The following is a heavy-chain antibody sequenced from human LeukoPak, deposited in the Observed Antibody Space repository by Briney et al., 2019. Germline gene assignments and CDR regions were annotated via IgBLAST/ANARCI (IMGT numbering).Heavy chain of an antibody. D-gene: IGHD6-13*01. CDR2: IYPGDSDT. CDR3: AGNAAAASTSP. CDR1: GYSFTSYW. Sequence: GESLKISCKGSGYSFTSYWIGWVRQMPGKGLEWMGIIYPGDSDTRYSPSFQGQVTISADKSISTAYLQWSRLKASDTAMDYCAGNAAAASTSPWGQGTLVTVSS. J-gene: IGHJ5*02. V-gene: IGHV5-51*01.